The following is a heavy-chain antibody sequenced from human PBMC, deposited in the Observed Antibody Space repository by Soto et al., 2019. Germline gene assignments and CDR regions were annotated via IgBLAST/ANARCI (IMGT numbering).Heavy chain of an antibody. CDR1: GFTFSSHA. CDR2: ISGSGNSP. CDR3: AKVYDFLSGKRYIMDV. Sequence: EVQLLDSGGGLVQPGGSLRLSCAASGFTFSSHAMSWVRQAPGKGLEWVSGISGSGNSPFYADSVKGRFTISRDNSKNTLYLQMNRLRAEVTAVSYCAKVYDFLSGKRYIMDVWGKGTTVTVSS. V-gene: IGHV3-23*01. D-gene: IGHD3-3*01. J-gene: IGHJ6*03.